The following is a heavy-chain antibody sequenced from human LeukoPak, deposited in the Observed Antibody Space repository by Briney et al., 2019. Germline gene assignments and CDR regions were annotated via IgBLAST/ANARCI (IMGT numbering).Heavy chain of an antibody. Sequence: PSETLSLTCAVYGGSFSGYYWSWIRQPPGKGLEWIGEINHSESTNYNPSLKSRVTISVDTSKNQFSLKLSSVTAADTAVYYCARAHGFYYYYYMDVWGKGTNVTVSS. CDR1: GGSFSGYY. V-gene: IGHV4-34*01. CDR3: ARAHGFYYYYYMDV. J-gene: IGHJ6*03. CDR2: INHSEST.